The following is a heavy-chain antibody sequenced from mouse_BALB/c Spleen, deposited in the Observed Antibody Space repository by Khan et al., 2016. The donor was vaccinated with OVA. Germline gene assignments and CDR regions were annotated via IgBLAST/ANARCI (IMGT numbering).Heavy chain of an antibody. CDR3: VRDGGSFDSYYFDY. CDR1: GISITTGNYR. D-gene: IGHD2-12*01. V-gene: IGHV3-5*02. CDR2: LYYSSTT. Sequence: EVQLQESGPGLVKPSQTVSLTCTVTGISITTGNYRWSWIRHFPGNKLEWIGYLYYSSTTTYNPSLTSRTTITRDTSKNRFFLEMNSLTTEDTAAYYGVRDGGSFDSYYFDYWGPGTALTVSS. J-gene: IGHJ2*01.